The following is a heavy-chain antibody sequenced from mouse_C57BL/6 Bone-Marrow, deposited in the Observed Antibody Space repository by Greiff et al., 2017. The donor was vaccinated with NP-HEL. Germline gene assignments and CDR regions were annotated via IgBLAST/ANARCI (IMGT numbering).Heavy chain of an antibody. V-gene: IGHV1-82*01. CDR2: IYPGDGDT. J-gene: IGHJ4*01. Sequence: VKLQESGPELVKPGASVKISCKASGYAFSSSWMNWVKQRPGKGLEWIGRIYPGDGDTNYNGKFKGKATLTADKSSSTAYMQLSSLTSEDSAVYFCARSGYDYDGSYAMDYWGQGTSVTVSS. CDR3: ARSGYDYDGSYAMDY. D-gene: IGHD2-4*01. CDR1: GYAFSSSW.